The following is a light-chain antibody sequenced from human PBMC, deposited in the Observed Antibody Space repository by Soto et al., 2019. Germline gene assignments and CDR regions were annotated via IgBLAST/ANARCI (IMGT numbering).Light chain of an antibody. J-gene: IGKJ4*01. V-gene: IGKV3-15*01. CDR2: GAS. CDR1: QSVSSN. CDR3: PQYNNWPLT. Sequence: EIVITQTPATLSVSPGERATLSCRASQSVSSNLAWYQQTPGQAPRLIIYGASTRATGIPARFSGSGSGTEFTLTISSLQSEDFAVYYCPQYNNWPLTFGGGTKVEIK.